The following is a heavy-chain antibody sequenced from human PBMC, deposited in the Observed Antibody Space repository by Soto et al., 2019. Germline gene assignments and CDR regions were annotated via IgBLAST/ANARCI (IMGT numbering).Heavy chain of an antibody. Sequence: QVQLVESGGGVVQPGRSLRLSCAASGFTFNSYGIHWVRQAPGKGVEWVALISYDGSNKYYADSVKGRFTITRDNSKNPLYLQMNSLRAEDTAVYYCAKAQYSSGCPDYWGQGTLVTVSS. J-gene: IGHJ4*02. V-gene: IGHV3-30*18. CDR1: GFTFNSYG. CDR3: AKAQYSSGCPDY. CDR2: ISYDGSNK. D-gene: IGHD6-19*01.